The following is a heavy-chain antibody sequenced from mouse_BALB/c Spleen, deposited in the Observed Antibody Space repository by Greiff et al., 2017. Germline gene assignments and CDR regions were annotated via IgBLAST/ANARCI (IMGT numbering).Heavy chain of an antibody. J-gene: IGHJ3*01. CDR3: ASLPGAY. V-gene: IGHV5-9-4*01. Sequence: EVHLVESGGGLVKPGGSLKLSCAASGFTFSSYAMSWVRQSPGKRLEWVAEISSGGSYTYYPDTVTGRFTISRDNAKNTLYLEMSSLRSEDTAMYYCASLPGAYWGQGTLVTVSA. CDR1: GFTFSSYA. CDR2: ISSGGSYT.